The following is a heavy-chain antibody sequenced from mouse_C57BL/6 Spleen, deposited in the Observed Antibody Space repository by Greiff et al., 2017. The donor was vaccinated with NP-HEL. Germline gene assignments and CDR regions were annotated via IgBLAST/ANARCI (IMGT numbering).Heavy chain of an antibody. Sequence: QVQLKESGAELARPGASVKLSCKASGYTFTSYGISWVKQRTGQGLEWIGEIYPRSGKTYYNEKFKGKATLTADKSSSTAYMELRILTSEDSAVYFCARKGNYGSSTYAMDYWGQGTSVTVSS. V-gene: IGHV1-81*01. CDR2: IYPRSGKT. CDR1: GYTFTSYG. CDR3: ARKGNYGSSTYAMDY. D-gene: IGHD1-1*01. J-gene: IGHJ4*01.